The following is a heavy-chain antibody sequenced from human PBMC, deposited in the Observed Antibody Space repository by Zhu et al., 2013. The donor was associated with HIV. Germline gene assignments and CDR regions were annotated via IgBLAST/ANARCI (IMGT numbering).Heavy chain of an antibody. V-gene: IGHV1-8*01. D-gene: IGHD3-22*01. CDR2: MTPNTGNA. CDR1: GYTFSNYE. CDR3: ARGRYYYDHDGYYHEYYQL. Sequence: QVQLVQSGAEVKKPGASVKVSCKASGYTFSNYELNWVRQATGRGPEWVGWMTPNTGNAGYAQKFQGRVTMTRNTSISTAYMELSSLRSEDTAIYYCARGRYYYDHDGYYHEYYQLWGQGTLVTVSS. J-gene: IGHJ1*01.